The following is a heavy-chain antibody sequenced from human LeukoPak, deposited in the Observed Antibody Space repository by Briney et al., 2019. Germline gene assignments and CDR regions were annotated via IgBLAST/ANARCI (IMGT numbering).Heavy chain of an antibody. Sequence: ASVKVSCKASGYTFTNYYIHWVRQAPGQGLEWMGLINPGGDNTNYAQNFQGRVTMTRDTSASTVYMELSSLRSEDTAIYYCARIRDGYNDAYDIGGQGTVVTVPS. CDR3: ARIRDGYNDAYDI. CDR2: INPGGDNT. V-gene: IGHV1-46*01. CDR1: GYTFTNYY. D-gene: IGHD5-24*01. J-gene: IGHJ3*02.